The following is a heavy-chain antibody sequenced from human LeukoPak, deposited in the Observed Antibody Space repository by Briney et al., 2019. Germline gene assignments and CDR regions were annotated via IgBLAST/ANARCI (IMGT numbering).Heavy chain of an antibody. J-gene: IGHJ6*02. V-gene: IGHV4-34*01. CDR3: ARVNIVVVFYGMDV. D-gene: IGHD2-2*01. Sequence: SETLCLTCAVSGGSFSVYYWSCIRQTPGKGLEWGWEINHSGSTNYNPTLKSRVTTSVDTSKTQFSLKLSSVTAADTGVYSCARVNIVVVFYGMDVWGQGKTVTVSS. CDR1: GGSFSVYY. CDR2: INHSGST.